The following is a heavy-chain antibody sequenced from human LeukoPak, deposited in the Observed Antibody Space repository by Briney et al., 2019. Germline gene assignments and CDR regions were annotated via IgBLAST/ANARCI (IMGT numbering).Heavy chain of an antibody. CDR3: ARDLSTVVTGYMDV. J-gene: IGHJ6*03. CDR2: IYTSGST. CDR1: GGSISSYY. D-gene: IGHD4-23*01. Sequence: SETLSLTCTVSGGSISSYYWSWIRQPAGKGLEWIGRIYTSGSTHYNPSLKSRVTMSVDTSKNQFPLKLSSVTAADTAVYYCARDLSTVVTGYMDVWGKGTTVTVSS. V-gene: IGHV4-4*07.